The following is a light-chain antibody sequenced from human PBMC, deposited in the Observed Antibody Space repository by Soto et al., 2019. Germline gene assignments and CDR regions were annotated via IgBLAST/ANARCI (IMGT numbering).Light chain of an antibody. J-gene: IGKJ4*01. CDR1: QTVPKTY. Sequence: EIVLTQSPGTLSLSPGETVTLSCRASQTVPKTYLAWYQQQAFQAPRLLIYDASTRATGIPDRFSGGGSGTDFTLTVSRLEAEDFGVYCCQQYAVSPLTFRGGTMVEIK. CDR2: DAS. CDR3: QQYAVSPLT. V-gene: IGKV3-20*01.